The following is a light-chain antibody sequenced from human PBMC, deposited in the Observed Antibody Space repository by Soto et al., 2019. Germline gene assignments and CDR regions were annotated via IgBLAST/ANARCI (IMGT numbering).Light chain of an antibody. Sequence: EMVMTQSPATLSVSPGERATLSCRASQSVSRNLAWYQQKPGQAPRLLIYGASTRATGIPARFSGSGSGTEFILTISSLQSQDFAVYYCQQYNNWPPWTFGQGTKVDIK. V-gene: IGKV3-15*01. CDR2: GAS. CDR1: QSVSRN. CDR3: QQYNNWPPWT. J-gene: IGKJ1*01.